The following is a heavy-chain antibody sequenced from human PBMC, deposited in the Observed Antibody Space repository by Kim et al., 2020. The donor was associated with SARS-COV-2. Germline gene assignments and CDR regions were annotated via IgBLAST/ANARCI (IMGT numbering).Heavy chain of an antibody. CDR2: INPNSGGT. CDR3: ARIGSRIITIFGVGQPDY. V-gene: IGHV1-2*06. D-gene: IGHD3-3*01. J-gene: IGHJ4*02. CDR1: GYTFTGYY. Sequence: ASVKVSCKASGYTFTGYYMHWVRQAPGQGLEWMGRINPNSGGTNYVQKFQGRVTMTRDTSISTAYMELSRLRSDDTAVYYCARIGSRIITIFGVGQPDYWGQGTLVTVSS.